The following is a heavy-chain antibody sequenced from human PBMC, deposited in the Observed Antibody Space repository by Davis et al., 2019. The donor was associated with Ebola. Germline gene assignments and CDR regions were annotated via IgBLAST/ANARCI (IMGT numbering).Heavy chain of an antibody. CDR2: ISYDGSNK. J-gene: IGHJ4*02. V-gene: IGHV3-30*18. CDR1: GFTFSSYG. CDR3: AKDRDGYNPYFDY. D-gene: IGHD5-24*01. Sequence: GESLKISCAASGFTFSSYGMHWVRQAPDKGLEWVAVISYDGSNKYYADSVKGRFTISRDNSKNTLYLQMNSLRAEDTAVYYCAKDRDGYNPYFDYWGQGTLVTVSS.